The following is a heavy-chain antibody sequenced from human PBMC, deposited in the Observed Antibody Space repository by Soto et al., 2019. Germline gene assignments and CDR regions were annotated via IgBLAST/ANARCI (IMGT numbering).Heavy chain of an antibody. CDR1: GYTLTSYG. CDR3: ARAPGHHYYYGMDV. V-gene: IGHV1-18*01. Sequence: QVRLVQSGAEVKKPGASVKVSCKASGYTLTSYGISWVRQAPGQGLEWMGWIRAYNGNTNYAQKLQGRVTMTTDTPTSTAYMELRSLRSDDTAVYYCARAPGHHYYYGMDVWGQGTTVTVSS. J-gene: IGHJ6*02. CDR2: IRAYNGNT.